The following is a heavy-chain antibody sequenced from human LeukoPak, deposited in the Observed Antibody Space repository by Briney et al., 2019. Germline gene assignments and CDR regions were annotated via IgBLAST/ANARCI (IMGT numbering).Heavy chain of an antibody. J-gene: IGHJ4*02. D-gene: IGHD2-2*01. CDR2: ISSSSSYI. CDR1: GFTSSSYS. CDR3: ARDHAYRADY. Sequence: GGSLRLSCAASGFTSSSYSMNWVRQAPGKGLEWVSSISSSSSYIYYADSVKGRFTISRDNAKNSLYLQMSSLTAEDTAIYYCARDHAYRADYWGQGTLVTVSS. V-gene: IGHV3-21*01.